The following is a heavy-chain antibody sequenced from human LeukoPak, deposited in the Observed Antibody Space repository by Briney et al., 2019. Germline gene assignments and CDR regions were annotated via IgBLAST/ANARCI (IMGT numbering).Heavy chain of an antibody. CDR2: INPNSGGT. D-gene: IGHD3-9*01. V-gene: IGHV1-2*02. CDR1: GYFFTGYY. CDR3: ARNSAAWILTGYYSDGVAFDY. J-gene: IGHJ4*02. Sequence: GASVKVSCKTSGYFFTGYYIHWVRQAPGQGLEWMGWINPNSGGTNYPQKFQDRVTMTRDTSISTAYMELSRLRSDDTAVYYCARNSAAWILTGYYSDGVAFDYWGQGTLVTVSS.